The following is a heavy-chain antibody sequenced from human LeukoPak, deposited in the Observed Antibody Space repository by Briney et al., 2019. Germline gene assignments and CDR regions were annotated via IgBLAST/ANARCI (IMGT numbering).Heavy chain of an antibody. CDR2: IYTSGST. V-gene: IGHV4-61*02. D-gene: IGHD3-3*01. Sequence: SSQTLSLTCTVSGGSISSGSYYRSWIRQPAGKGLEWIGRIYTSGSTNYNPSLKSRVTISVDTSKNQFSLKLSSVTAADTAVYYCARVWYDFWSGYRFDYWGQGTLVTVSS. CDR1: GGSISSGSYY. CDR3: ARVWYDFWSGYRFDY. J-gene: IGHJ4*02.